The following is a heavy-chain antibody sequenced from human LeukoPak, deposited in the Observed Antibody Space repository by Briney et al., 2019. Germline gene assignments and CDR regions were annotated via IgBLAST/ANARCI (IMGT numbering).Heavy chain of an antibody. CDR3: ARDNSLRDTAWWFDP. V-gene: IGHV1-46*01. CDR1: GYTFTKYY. Sequence: ASVKVSCKASGYTFTKYYIHWVRQAPGQGLEWMGIINPSAGSTNYAQKFQGRVTLTRDMATSTDYLEVSSLRSEDTAVYYCARDNSLRDTAWWFDPWGQGTLVTVSS. CDR2: INPSAGST. J-gene: IGHJ5*02. D-gene: IGHD5-24*01.